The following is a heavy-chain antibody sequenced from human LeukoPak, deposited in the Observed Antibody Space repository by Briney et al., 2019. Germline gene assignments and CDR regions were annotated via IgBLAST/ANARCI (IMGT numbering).Heavy chain of an antibody. V-gene: IGHV3-15*01. CDR3: ARDLPGGAKAFNI. Sequence: GGSLRLSCAASGFTFNKVWMNWVRQAPGKGLEWVGRILTTGEGATTDYGTTDYAAPVKGRFTISRDDSKNTLYLQMNNLKTEDTAVYYCARDLPGGAKAFNIWGLGTMVIVSS. CDR2: ILTTGEGATTDYGTT. D-gene: IGHD3-16*01. CDR1: GFTFNKVW. J-gene: IGHJ3*02.